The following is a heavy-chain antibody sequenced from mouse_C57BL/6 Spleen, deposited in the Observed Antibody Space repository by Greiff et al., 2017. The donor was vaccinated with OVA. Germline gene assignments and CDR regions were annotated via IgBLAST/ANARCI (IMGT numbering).Heavy chain of an antibody. CDR3: ARSHYYGSSCFDY. CDR1: GYAFSSSW. Sequence: VQRVESGPELVKPGASVKISCKASGYAFSSSWMNWVKQRPGKGLEWIGRIYPGDGDTNYNGKFKGKATLTADKSSSTAYMQLSSLTSEDSAVYFCARSHYYGSSCFDYWGQGTTLTVSS. D-gene: IGHD1-1*01. J-gene: IGHJ2*01. CDR2: IYPGDGDT. V-gene: IGHV1-82*01.